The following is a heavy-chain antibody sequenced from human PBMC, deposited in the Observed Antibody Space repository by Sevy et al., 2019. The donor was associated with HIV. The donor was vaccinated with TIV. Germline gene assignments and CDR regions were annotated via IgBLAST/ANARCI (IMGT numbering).Heavy chain of an antibody. CDR3: ARDNSGYFHFDY. Sequence: GGSLRLSCAASGFTFGSYGMHWVRQAPGRGLESVKFISYDKSERYYGDSVRGRFTISRDNFKNTLWLQMNSLRPEDTAVYYCARDNSGYFHFDYWGQGTVVTVSS. CDR2: ISYDKSER. J-gene: IGHJ4*02. V-gene: IGHV3-30*03. D-gene: IGHD3-22*01. CDR1: GFTFGSYG.